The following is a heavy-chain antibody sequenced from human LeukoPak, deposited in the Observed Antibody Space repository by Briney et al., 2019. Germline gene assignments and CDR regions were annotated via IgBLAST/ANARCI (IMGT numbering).Heavy chain of an antibody. Sequence: GGSLRLSCAASGFTFSSYWMNWVRQAPGKGLEWVSYISSSGSTIYYADSVKGRFTISRANANNSLYLQMNSLRAEDTAVYYCARDPVNYCGSGSYYNEDYWGQGTLVTVSS. CDR3: ARDPVNYCGSGSYYNEDY. CDR2: ISSSGSTI. V-gene: IGHV3-48*04. CDR1: GFTFSSYW. J-gene: IGHJ4*02. D-gene: IGHD3-10*01.